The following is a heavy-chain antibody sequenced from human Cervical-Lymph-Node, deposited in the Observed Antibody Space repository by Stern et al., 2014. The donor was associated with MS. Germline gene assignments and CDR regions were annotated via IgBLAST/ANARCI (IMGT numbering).Heavy chain of an antibody. V-gene: IGHV3-33*01. J-gene: IGHJ4*02. CDR3: ARDTAAVAVPGAVQMGLDY. D-gene: IGHD2-2*01. CDR1: GFSFSSFA. Sequence: VQLEESGGGVVQPGRSLRLSCAASGFSFSSFAMHWVRQAPGKGLEWVAVIWYDGSDKYYTDSVKGRFTISRDNSKNTLSLQMNSLRAEDTAVYYCARDTAAVAVPGAVQMGLDYWGQGTLVSVSS. CDR2: IWYDGSDK.